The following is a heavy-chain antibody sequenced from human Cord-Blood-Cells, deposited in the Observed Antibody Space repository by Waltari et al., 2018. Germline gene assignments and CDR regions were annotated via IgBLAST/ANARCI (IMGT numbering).Heavy chain of an antibody. J-gene: IGHJ4*02. Sequence: QVQLQQWGAGLLKPSETLSLTCAVYGGSFSGYYWSWIRQPPGQGLEWIWEINHSGSTTYNPSLKSRVTISVDPSKNQFSLKLSSVTAADTAVYYCARRGVITMVRGVIIPYFDYWGQGTLVTVSS. V-gene: IGHV4-34*01. CDR1: GGSFSGYY. CDR2: INHSGST. D-gene: IGHD3-10*01. CDR3: ARRGVITMVRGVIIPYFDY.